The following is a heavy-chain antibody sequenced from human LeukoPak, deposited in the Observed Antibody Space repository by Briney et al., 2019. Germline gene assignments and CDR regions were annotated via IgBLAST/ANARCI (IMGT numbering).Heavy chain of an antibody. D-gene: IGHD6-19*01. CDR3: ARALVAGIQGDY. CDR2: ISYDGSNK. Sequence: PGGSLRLSCAVSGFSVRTTYMSWVRQAPGKGLEWVAVISYDGSNKYYADSVKGRFTISRDNSKNTLYLQMNSLRAEDTAVYYCARALVAGIQGDYWGQGTLVTVSS. V-gene: IGHV3-30*03. J-gene: IGHJ4*02. CDR1: GFSVRTTY.